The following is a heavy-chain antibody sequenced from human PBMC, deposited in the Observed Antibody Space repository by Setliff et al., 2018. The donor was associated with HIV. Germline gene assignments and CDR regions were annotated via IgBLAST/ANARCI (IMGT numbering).Heavy chain of an antibody. CDR1: GYSISSGYY. V-gene: IGHV4-38-2*01. J-gene: IGHJ4*02. Sequence: PSETLSLTWAVSGYSISSGYYWGWIRQPPGKGLEWIGSIYHSGSTYYNPSLKSRVTISVDTSKDHFSLHLTSVTAADTAIYYCARVDTMLLFFDLWGQGTLVTVSS. CDR2: IYHSGST. D-gene: IGHD3-10*02. CDR3: ARVDTMLLFFDL.